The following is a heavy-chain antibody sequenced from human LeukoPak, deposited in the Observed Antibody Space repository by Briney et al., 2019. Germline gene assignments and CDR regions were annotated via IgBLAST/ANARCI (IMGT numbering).Heavy chain of an antibody. CDR2: ISTSGNSI. D-gene: IGHD6-13*01. CDR1: GFIFSSYG. Sequence: PGGSLRLSCAASGFIFSSYGMNWVRQAPGKGLEWVSYISTSGNSIYYADSVKGRFTISRDNAKNSLFLQMNSLRAEDTAVYYCATSQGSWPDYFDYWGQGTLVTVSS. CDR3: ATSQGSWPDYFDY. V-gene: IGHV3-48*04. J-gene: IGHJ4*02.